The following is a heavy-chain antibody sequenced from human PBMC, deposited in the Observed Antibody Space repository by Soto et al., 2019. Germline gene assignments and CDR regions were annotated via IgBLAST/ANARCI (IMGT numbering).Heavy chain of an antibody. CDR1: GYTFTNFG. CDR3: ARIGLVLERDSDYYYGMDV. CDR2: ISAYNGNT. J-gene: IGHJ6*02. D-gene: IGHD6-6*01. V-gene: IGHV1-18*01. Sequence: ASVKVSCKASGYTFTNFGISWVRQAPGQGLEWMGWISAYNGNTNYAQNFQGRVTMTTDTSTSTAYMELRSLRSEDTAVYYCARIGLVLERDSDYYYGMDVWGQGTTVTVSS.